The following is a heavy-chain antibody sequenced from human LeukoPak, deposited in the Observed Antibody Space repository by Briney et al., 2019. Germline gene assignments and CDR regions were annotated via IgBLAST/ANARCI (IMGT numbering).Heavy chain of an antibody. D-gene: IGHD3-22*01. V-gene: IGHV4-34*01. J-gene: IGHJ4*02. CDR2: INHSGST. CDR1: GGSFSGYY. CDR3: ARENPSGYYNRPIDY. Sequence: PSETLSLTCAVYGGSFSGYYWSWIRQPPGKGLEWIGEINHSGSTNYNPSLKSRVTISVDTSKNQFSLKLSSVTAADTAVYYCARENPSGYYNRPIDYWGQGTLVTVSS.